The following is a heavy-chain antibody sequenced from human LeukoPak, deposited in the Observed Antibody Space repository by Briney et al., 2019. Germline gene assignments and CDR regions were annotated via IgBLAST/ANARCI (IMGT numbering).Heavy chain of an antibody. J-gene: IGHJ5*02. CDR3: ARERGSHQQQLKGYAP. D-gene: IGHD6-13*01. V-gene: IGHV1-2*02. Sequence: ASVKVSCKASGYTFTGYYMHWVRQAPGQGLEWMGWINPNSGGTNYAQKFQGRVTMTRDTSISTAYMELSRLRSDDTAVYYCARERGSHQQQLKGYAPWGQGTLVTVSS. CDR2: INPNSGGT. CDR1: GYTFTGYY.